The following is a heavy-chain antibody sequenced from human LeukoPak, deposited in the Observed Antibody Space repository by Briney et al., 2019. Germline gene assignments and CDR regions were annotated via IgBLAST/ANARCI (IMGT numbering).Heavy chain of an antibody. CDR2: ISGSGGST. D-gene: IGHD5-18*01. CDR3: AKDIYRSPYYFDY. J-gene: IGHJ4*02. V-gene: IGHV3-23*01. Sequence: GGSLRLSCAASGFTLSSYAMSWVRQAPGKGLEWVSAISGSGGSTYYADSVKGRFTISRDNSKNTLYLQMNSLRAEDTAVYYCAKDIYRSPYYFDYWGQGTLVTVSS. CDR1: GFTLSSYA.